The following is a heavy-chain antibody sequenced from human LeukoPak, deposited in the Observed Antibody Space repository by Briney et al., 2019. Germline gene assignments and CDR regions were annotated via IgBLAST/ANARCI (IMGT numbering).Heavy chain of an antibody. Sequence: GASVKVSCKASGYTFTSYDINWVRQATGQGLEWMGWMNPNSGNTGYAQKFQGRVTITRNTSISTAYMELSSLRSEDTAVYYCARGNIYDFWSGSDSFDYWGQGTLVTVSS. V-gene: IGHV1-8*03. CDR1: GYTFTSYD. J-gene: IGHJ4*02. CDR3: ARGNIYDFWSGSDSFDY. D-gene: IGHD3-3*01. CDR2: MNPNSGNT.